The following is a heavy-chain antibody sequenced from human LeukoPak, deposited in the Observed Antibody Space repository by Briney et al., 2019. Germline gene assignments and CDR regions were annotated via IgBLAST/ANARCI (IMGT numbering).Heavy chain of an antibody. D-gene: IGHD3-22*01. CDR2: ISGSGGRT. V-gene: IGHV3-23*01. Sequence: GGSLRLSCAASGFTFSSYDLTWVRQAPGKGLEWVSAISGSGGRTYYADSVKGRLTISRDNSKNTLYLQMNSLRAEDTAVYYCARGHDSSGYTLGYWGQGTLVTVSS. J-gene: IGHJ4*02. CDR3: ARGHDSSGYTLGY. CDR1: GFTFSSYD.